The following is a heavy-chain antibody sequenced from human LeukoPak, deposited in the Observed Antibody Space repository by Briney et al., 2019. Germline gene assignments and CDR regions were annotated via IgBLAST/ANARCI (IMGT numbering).Heavy chain of an antibody. D-gene: IGHD6-19*01. CDR3: ARTIAVAGIFPNYYYYYGMDV. CDR2: ISAYNGNT. V-gene: IGHV1-18*04. J-gene: IGHJ6*02. CDR1: GYTFTSYG. Sequence: ASVKVSCKTSGYTFTSYGVSWVRQAPGQGLEWMGWISAYNGNTDYPQRLQGRVTMTTDTSTNTAYMELSSLRSEDTAVYYCARTIAVAGIFPNYYYYYGMDVWGQGTTVTVSS.